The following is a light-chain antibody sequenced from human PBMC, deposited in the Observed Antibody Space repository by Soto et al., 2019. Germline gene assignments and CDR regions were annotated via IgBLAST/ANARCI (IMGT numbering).Light chain of an antibody. J-gene: IGLJ2*01. CDR3: SSARSYIHVV. CDR1: SSYVGSDNL. CDR2: EVN. V-gene: IGLV2-23*02. Sequence: QSVLTQPASVSGSPGQSITISCTGTSSYVGSDNLVSWFQQHPGKAPKLMIYEVNKRPSGVSNRFSGSKSGNTASLTISGLQAEDEADYYCSSARSYIHVVFGRGTKVTVL.